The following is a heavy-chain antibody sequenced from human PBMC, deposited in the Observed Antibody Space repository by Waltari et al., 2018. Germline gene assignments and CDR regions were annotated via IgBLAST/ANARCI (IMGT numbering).Heavy chain of an antibody. D-gene: IGHD2-21*01. CDR1: GGSISSGGYY. Sequence: QVQLQESGPGLVKPSQTLSLTCTVSGGSISSGGYYWSWIRQHPGKGLEWIGYSYYSGSTYYNPSLKSRVTISVDTSKNQFSLKLSSVTAADTAVYYCASRKGKLWWPYWYFDLWGRGTLVTVSS. J-gene: IGHJ2*01. V-gene: IGHV4-31*03. CDR2: SYYSGST. CDR3: ASRKGKLWWPYWYFDL.